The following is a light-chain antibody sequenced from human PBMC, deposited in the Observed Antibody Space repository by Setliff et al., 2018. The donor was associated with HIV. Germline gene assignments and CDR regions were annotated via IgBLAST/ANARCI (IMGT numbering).Light chain of an antibody. CDR3: SSYTSSSPPYV. V-gene: IGLV2-14*03. J-gene: IGLJ1*01. Sequence: QSVLTQPASVSGFPGQSITISCTGSSSDVGSYNYVSWYQQHPGKAPKLMISDVSKRPSGVSNRFSGSKSDNTASLTISGLQAEDEADYYCSSYTSSSPPYVFGTGTKVTVL. CDR1: SSDVGSYNY. CDR2: DVS.